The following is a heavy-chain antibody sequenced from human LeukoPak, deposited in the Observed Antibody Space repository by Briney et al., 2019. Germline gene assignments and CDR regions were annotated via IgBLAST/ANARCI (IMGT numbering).Heavy chain of an antibody. D-gene: IGHD6-19*01. CDR3: ARGGSKQWLVDDS. V-gene: IGHV4-59*02. Sequence: SETLSLTCTVSGGSVSGYYWSWIRQPPGKGLEWIGYIHYSGSTNYNPSLKSRVTISVDTSKNQFSLKLSSVTAADTAIYYCARGGSKQWLVDDSWGKGTTVTVSS. CDR2: IHYSGST. CDR1: GGSVSGYY. J-gene: IGHJ6*04.